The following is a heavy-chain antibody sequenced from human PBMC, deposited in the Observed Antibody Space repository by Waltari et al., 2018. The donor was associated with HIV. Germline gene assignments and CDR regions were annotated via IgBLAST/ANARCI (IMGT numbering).Heavy chain of an antibody. Sequence: QVQLVQSGSELKKPGASVKVSCKASGYTFTTYAMSWVRQAPGQGLEWMGWINTKTGNPTYAQCFTGRRVFSLDTSVSTAYLQISSLKAEDTAVYYCARVIGGYCSGGSCYWFDPWGQGTLVTVSS. V-gene: IGHV7-4-1*02. CDR2: INTKTGNP. CDR3: ARVIGGYCSGGSCYWFDP. CDR1: GYTFTTYA. D-gene: IGHD2-15*01. J-gene: IGHJ5*02.